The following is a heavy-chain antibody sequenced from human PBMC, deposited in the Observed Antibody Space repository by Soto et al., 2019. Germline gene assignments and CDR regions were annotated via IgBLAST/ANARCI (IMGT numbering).Heavy chain of an antibody. Sequence: EASVKVSCKASGGTFSSYAISWVRQAPGQGLEWMGGIIPIFGTANYAQKFQGRVTITADESTSTAYMELSSLRPEDTAVYYCAREVHYDSSGYSDYWGQGTLVTVSS. CDR3: AREVHYDSSGYSDY. CDR2: IIPIFGTA. CDR1: GGTFSSYA. V-gene: IGHV1-69*13. J-gene: IGHJ4*02. D-gene: IGHD3-22*01.